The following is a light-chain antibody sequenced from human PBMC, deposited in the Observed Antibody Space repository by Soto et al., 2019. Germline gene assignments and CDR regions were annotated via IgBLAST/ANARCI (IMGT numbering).Light chain of an antibody. CDR2: EVS. J-gene: IGLJ2*01. CDR3: SSYTSSSALVV. V-gene: IGLV2-14*01. CDR1: SSDVGGYNY. Sequence: QSALTQPPSVSGSPGQSITISCTGTSSDVGGYNYVSWYQQHPGKAPKLMIYEVSNRPSGVSNRFSGSNSGNTAPLTISGLQAEDEADYYCSSYTSSSALVVFGGGTKLTVL.